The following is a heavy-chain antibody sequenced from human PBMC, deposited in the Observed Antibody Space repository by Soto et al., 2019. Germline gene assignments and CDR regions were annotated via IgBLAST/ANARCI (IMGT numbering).Heavy chain of an antibody. CDR1: GGSISSSSYY. J-gene: IGHJ6*03. CDR3: ARQGEDNWKSGNYYYYYYMDV. D-gene: IGHD1-20*01. Sequence: SETLSLTCTVSGGSISSSSYYWGWIRQPPGKGLEWIGSIYYSGSTYYNPSLKSRVTISVDTSKNQFSLKLSSVTAADTAVYYCARQGEDNWKSGNYYYYYYMDVWGKGTTVTVSS. V-gene: IGHV4-39*01. CDR2: IYYSGST.